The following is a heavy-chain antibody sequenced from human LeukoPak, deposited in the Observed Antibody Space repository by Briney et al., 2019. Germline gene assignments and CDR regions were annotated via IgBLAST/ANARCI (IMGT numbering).Heavy chain of an antibody. J-gene: IGHJ6*02. V-gene: IGHV1-18*01. CDR2: ISAYNGNT. CDR3: AREVVRSWFYGMDV. CDR1: GYTFTSYG. D-gene: IGHD6-13*01. Sequence: GASLKVSCKASGYTFTSYGISWVRQAPGQGLEWMGWISAYNGNTNYAQKLQGGVTMTTDTSTSTAYMELRSLRSDDTAVYYCAREVVRSWFYGMDVWGQGTTVTVSS.